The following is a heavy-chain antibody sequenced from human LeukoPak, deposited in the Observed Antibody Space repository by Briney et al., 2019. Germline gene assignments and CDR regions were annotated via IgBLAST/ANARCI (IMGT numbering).Heavy chain of an antibody. CDR3: ARGADSSGYYSIFYFDY. V-gene: IGHV4-59*01. Sequence: SETLSLTRTVSGGSISSYYWNWIRQPPGKGLEWIGYIYYSGSTNYNPSLKSRVTISVDTSKNQFSLKLSSVTAADTAVYYCARGADSSGYYSIFYFDYWGQGTLVTVSS. CDR2: IYYSGST. D-gene: IGHD3-22*01. J-gene: IGHJ4*02. CDR1: GGSISSYY.